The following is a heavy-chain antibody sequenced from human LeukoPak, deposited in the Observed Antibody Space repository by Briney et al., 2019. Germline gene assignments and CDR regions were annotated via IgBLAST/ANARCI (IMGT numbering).Heavy chain of an antibody. Sequence: GGSLRLSCAASGFTFSSYWMHWVRQAPGKGLVWVSRIKSDGSTNYAVSVKGRFTISRDNTKNTVSLQMNSLRAEDTGVYYCARAPSEIGGYYPEYFRHWGQGTLVTVS. V-gene: IGHV3-74*01. J-gene: IGHJ1*01. D-gene: IGHD3-22*01. CDR1: GFTFSSYW. CDR2: IKSDGST. CDR3: ARAPSEIGGYYPEYFRH.